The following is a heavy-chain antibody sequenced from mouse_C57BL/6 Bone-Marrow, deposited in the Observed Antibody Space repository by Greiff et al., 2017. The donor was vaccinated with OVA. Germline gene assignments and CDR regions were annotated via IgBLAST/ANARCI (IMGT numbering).Heavy chain of an antibody. CDR2: IDPSGSYT. CDR3: AREGDSSGYVAY. V-gene: IGHV1-50*01. D-gene: IGHD3-2*02. CDR1: GFTFTSYW. J-gene: IGHJ3*01. Sequence: QVQLQQPGAELVTPGASVQLSCTASGFTFTSYWMNWVHQRPGQGLEWIGAIDPSGSYTNYYQKLQGKATLTVDTSTSTAYMQLSSLTSEDSAVYYCAREGDSSGYVAYGGRGTLVTVTA.